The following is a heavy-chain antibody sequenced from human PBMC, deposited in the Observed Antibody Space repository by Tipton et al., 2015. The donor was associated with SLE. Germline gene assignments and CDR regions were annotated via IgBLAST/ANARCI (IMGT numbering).Heavy chain of an antibody. D-gene: IGHD2-2*01. CDR2: INHSGST. J-gene: IGHJ4*02. CDR3: ARGAPRPTIDY. Sequence: TLSLTCAVYGGSFSGYYWSWIRQPPGKGLEWIGEINHSGSTNYNPSLKSRVTISVDTSKNQFSLKLSSVTAADTAVYYCARGAPRPTIDYWGQGTLVTVS. V-gene: IGHV4-34*01. CDR1: GGSFSGYY.